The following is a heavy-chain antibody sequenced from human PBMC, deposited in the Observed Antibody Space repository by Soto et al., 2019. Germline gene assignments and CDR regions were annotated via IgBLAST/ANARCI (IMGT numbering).Heavy chain of an antibody. D-gene: IGHD5-12*01. CDR3: ARVVLGEMATGPGDY. CDR2: IIPIFGTA. CDR1: GGTFSSYA. J-gene: IGHJ4*02. V-gene: IGHV1-69*06. Sequence: QVQLVQSGAEVKKPGSSVKVSCKASGGTFSSYAISWVRQAPGQGLEWMGGIIPIFGTANYAQKFQGRVTITADKSTSPAYMELSSLRSEDTAVYYCARVVLGEMATGPGDYWGQGTLVTVSS.